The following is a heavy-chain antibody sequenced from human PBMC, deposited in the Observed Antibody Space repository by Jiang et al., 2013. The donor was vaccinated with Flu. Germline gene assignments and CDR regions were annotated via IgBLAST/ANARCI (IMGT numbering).Heavy chain of an antibody. Sequence: GAEVKKPGESLRISCKGSGYSFTSYWISWVRQMPGKGLEWMGRIDPSDSYTNYSPSFQGHVTISADKSISTAYLQWSSLKASDTAMYYCARPYDSSGYYLDWFDPWGQGTLVTVSS. CDR3: ARPYDSSGYYLDWFDP. J-gene: IGHJ5*02. CDR1: GYSFTSYW. D-gene: IGHD3-22*01. CDR2: IDPSDSYT. V-gene: IGHV5-10-1*01.